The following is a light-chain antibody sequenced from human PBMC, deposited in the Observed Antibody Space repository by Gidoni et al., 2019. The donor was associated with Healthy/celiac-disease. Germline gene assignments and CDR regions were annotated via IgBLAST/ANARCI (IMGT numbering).Light chain of an antibody. CDR1: QSLLHSNGYNY. Sequence: DIVMTQSPLSLPVTPGEPASISCRSSQSLLHSNGYNYLDWYLQKPGQSPQLLIYLGSNRASGVPDRFSGRGSGTDFTLKISRVEAEDVGVYYCMHALQTPTFGQGTKVEIK. V-gene: IGKV2-28*01. J-gene: IGKJ1*01. CDR2: LGS. CDR3: MHALQTPT.